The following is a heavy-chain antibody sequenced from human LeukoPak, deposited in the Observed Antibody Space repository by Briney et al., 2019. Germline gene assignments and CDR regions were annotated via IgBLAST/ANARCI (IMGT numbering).Heavy chain of an antibody. CDR1: GGSFSGYY. V-gene: IGHV4-34*01. D-gene: IGHD3-10*01. CDR2: INHSGST. J-gene: IGHJ5*02. Sequence: PSETLSLTCAVYGGSFSGYYWSWIRQPPGKGLEWIGEINHSGSTNYNPSLKSRVTISVDTSKNQFSLKLCSVTAADTAVYYCARADAYYYGSGSYPNWFDPWGQGTLVTVSS. CDR3: ARADAYYYGSGSYPNWFDP.